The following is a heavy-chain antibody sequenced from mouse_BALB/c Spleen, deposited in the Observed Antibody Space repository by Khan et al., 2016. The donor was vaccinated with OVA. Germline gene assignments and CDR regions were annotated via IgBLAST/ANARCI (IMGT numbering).Heavy chain of an antibody. Sequence: EVELVESGPGLVKPSQSLSLTCTVTGYSITSGYGWNWIRQFPGNKLEWMGYISYSGSTNYKASLKSRISITRDTSKNQFFLQLNSVTTEDTATYYCARTARIKYWGQGTTLTGSS. D-gene: IGHD1-2*01. CDR3: ARTARIKY. J-gene: IGHJ2*01. CDR1: GYSITSGYG. V-gene: IGHV3-2*02. CDR2: ISYSGST.